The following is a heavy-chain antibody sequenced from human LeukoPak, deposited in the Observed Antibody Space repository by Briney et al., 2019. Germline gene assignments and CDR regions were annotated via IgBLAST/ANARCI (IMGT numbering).Heavy chain of an antibody. D-gene: IGHD6-13*01. CDR1: GGSISSYY. V-gene: IGHV4-59*12. CDR3: ARGRYVTTRGGAAAGFLDY. J-gene: IGHJ4*02. Sequence: SETLSLTYTVSGGSISSYYWSWIRQPPGKGLEWIGYIYYSGSTNYKSSLKSRVTISVDTSKNQFSLRLSSVTAADTAVYYCARGRYVTTRGGAAAGFLDYWGQGTLVTVST. CDR2: IYYSGST.